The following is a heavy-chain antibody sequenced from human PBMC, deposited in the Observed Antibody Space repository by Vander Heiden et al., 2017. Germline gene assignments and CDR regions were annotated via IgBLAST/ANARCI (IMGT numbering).Heavy chain of an antibody. J-gene: IGHJ5*02. D-gene: IGHD3-9*01. CDR3: ARIEEPYDILTGYYLGYNWFDP. CDR1: GFSLSNARMG. V-gene: IGHV2-26*01. CDR2: IFSNDEK. Sequence: QVTLKESGPVLVKPTETLTLTCTVSGFSLSNARMGVSWIRQPPGKALEWLAHIFSNDEKSYSTSLKSRLTISKDTSKSQVVLTMTNMDPVDTATYYCARIEEPYDILTGYYLGYNWFDPWGQGTLVTVSS.